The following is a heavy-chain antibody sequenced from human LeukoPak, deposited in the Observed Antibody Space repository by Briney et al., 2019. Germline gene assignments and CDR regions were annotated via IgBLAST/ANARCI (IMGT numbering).Heavy chain of an antibody. D-gene: IGHD2-2*01. J-gene: IGHJ6*02. V-gene: IGHV1-8*01. CDR1: GYTFTSYD. Sequence: GASVKVSCKASGYTFTSYDINWVRQATGQGLEWMGWMNPNSGNTGYAQKFQGRVTMTRNTSISTAYMEMSSLRSEDTAVYYCARNKDIVVVGYYYGMDVWGQGTTVTVSS. CDR2: MNPNSGNT. CDR3: ARNKDIVVVGYYYGMDV.